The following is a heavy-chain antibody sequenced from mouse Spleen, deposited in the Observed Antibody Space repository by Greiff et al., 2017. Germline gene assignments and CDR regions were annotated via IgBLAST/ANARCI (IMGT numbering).Heavy chain of an antibody. CDR2: IWSGGST. Sequence: QVQLKESGPGLVQPSQSLSITCTVSGFSLTSYGVHWVRQSPGKGLEWLGVIWSGGSTDYNAAFISRLSISKDNSKSQVFFKMNSLQADDTAIYYCARADYRYDFAYWGQGTLVTVSA. CDR1: GFSLTSYG. CDR3: ARADYRYDFAY. D-gene: IGHD2-14*01. J-gene: IGHJ3*01. V-gene: IGHV2-2*01.